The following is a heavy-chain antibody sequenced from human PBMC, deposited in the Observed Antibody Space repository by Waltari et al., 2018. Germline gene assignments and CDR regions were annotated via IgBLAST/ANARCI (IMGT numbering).Heavy chain of an antibody. CDR2: INHSGST. V-gene: IGHV4-34*01. D-gene: IGHD2-2*01. J-gene: IGHJ6*03. Sequence: QVQLQQWGAGLLKPSETLSLTCAVYGGSFSGYYWSWIRQPPGKGLEWSGEINHSGSTNYNPSLKSRVTISVDTSKNQFSLKLSSVTAADTAVYYCARGSDCSSTSCYAGYYYYMDVWGKGTTVTVSS. CDR1: GGSFSGYY. CDR3: ARGSDCSSTSCYAGYYYYMDV.